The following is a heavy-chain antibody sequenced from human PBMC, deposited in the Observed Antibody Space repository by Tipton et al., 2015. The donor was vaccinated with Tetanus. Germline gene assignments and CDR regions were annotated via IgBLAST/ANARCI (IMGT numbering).Heavy chain of an antibody. CDR2: MTAFGSTI. V-gene: IGHV3-11*01. CDR3: AKEVDVSSGWRNFDY. D-gene: IGHD3-22*01. Sequence: SLRLSCAASGFTFDDYAMHWVRQAPGKGPEWVAYMTAFGSTIFYDDSVKGRFTISRDDAKDTLYLQMDSLRAEDTALYYCAKEVDVSSGWRNFDYWGQGTLVTVSS. J-gene: IGHJ4*02. CDR1: GFTFDDYA.